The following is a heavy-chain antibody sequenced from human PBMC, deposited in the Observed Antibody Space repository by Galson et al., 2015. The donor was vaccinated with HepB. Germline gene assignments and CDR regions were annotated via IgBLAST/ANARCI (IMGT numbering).Heavy chain of an antibody. V-gene: IGHV3-30*04. CDR2: VSHGGFYG. CDR1: GFTFSNYV. CDR3: ARVGWACSGGSCSQYYYYYYTLDV. Sequence: SLRLSCAASGFTFSNYVMHWVRQAPGKGLEWVAVVSHGGFYGYYADFVEGRFTISRDNSKNTLYLQMNSLRAEDTSVYYCARVGWACSGGSCSQYYYYYYTLDVWGQGTTVTVSS. D-gene: IGHD2-15*01. J-gene: IGHJ6*02.